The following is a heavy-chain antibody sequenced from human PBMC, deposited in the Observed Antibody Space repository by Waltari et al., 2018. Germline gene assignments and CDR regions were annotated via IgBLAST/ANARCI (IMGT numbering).Heavy chain of an antibody. CDR2: INHSGST. CDR3: ARVDIVATSAFDI. D-gene: IGHD5-12*01. Sequence: QVQLQQWGAGLLKPSETLSLTCAVYGGSFSGYYWSWIRQPPGKGLEWIGEINHSGSTNYNPSLKSRVTISVDTSKNQFSLKLSSVTAADTAVYYCARVDIVATSAFDIWGQGTMVTVSS. V-gene: IGHV4-34*01. J-gene: IGHJ3*02. CDR1: GGSFSGYY.